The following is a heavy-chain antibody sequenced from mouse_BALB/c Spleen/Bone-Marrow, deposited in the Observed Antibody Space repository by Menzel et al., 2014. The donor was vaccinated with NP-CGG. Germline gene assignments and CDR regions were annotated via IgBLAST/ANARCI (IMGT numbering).Heavy chain of an antibody. Sequence: QVQLQQSGAELAKPEASVQMSCKASGYSFTNSWMHWVKQRPGQGLEWIGYISPSNGYSEYNQKFKDKATMTADTSSNIAYIQLNTLTSEDSAVYYCAIYCNNPLFAYWGQGTLVTVS. J-gene: IGHJ3*01. CDR2: ISPSNGYS. V-gene: IGHV1-7*01. CDR3: AIYCNNPLFAY. D-gene: IGHD2-1*01. CDR1: GYSFTNSW.